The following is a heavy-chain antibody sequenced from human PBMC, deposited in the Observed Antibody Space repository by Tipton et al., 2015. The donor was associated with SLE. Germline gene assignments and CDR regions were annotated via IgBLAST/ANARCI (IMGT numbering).Heavy chain of an antibody. Sequence: TLSLTCAVSGGSISSRNWWSWVRQSPGKGLEWIGEIFHGGTTNYNPSLKSRVSISVDTSRNQFSLNLSSVTAADTAVYYCARAPPYCGGACYYLADNYFDPWGQGTLVTVSS. J-gene: IGHJ5*02. CDR3: ARAPPYCGGACYYLADNYFDP. CDR2: IFHGGTT. V-gene: IGHV4-4*02. D-gene: IGHD2-21*01. CDR1: GGSISSRNW.